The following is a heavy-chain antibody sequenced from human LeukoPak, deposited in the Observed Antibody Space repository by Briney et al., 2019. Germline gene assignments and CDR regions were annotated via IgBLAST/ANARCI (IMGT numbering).Heavy chain of an antibody. J-gene: IGHJ4*02. CDR2: IKNKVNSYTI. V-gene: IGHV3-72*01. CDR1: GFTFSDLY. CDR3: TGGEGRRY. Sequence: PGGSLRLSCAVSGFTFSDLYLDWVRQAPGKGLEWVGRIKNKVNSYTIEYAASVKGRFTISRDDSKNSLDLQMNSLNTEDTAVYYCTGGEGRRYWGQGTLVTVSS. D-gene: IGHD1-14*01.